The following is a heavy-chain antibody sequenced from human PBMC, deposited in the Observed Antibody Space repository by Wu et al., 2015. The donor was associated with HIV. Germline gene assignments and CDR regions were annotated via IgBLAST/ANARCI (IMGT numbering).Heavy chain of an antibody. CDR3: ARDRELAVAANEDAFDI. J-gene: IGHJ3*02. V-gene: IGHV1-46*01. CDR2: INPSGGST. CDR1: GYTFTSYY. Sequence: CGAEVKKPGASVKVSCKASGYTFTSYYMHWVRQAPGQGLEWMGIINPSGGSTSYAQKFQGRVTMTRDTSTSTVYMELSSLRSEDTAVYYCARDRELAVAANEDAFDIWGQGTMVTVSS. D-gene: IGHD6-19*01.